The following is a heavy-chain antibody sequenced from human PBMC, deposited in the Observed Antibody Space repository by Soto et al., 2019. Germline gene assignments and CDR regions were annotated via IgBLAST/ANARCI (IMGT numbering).Heavy chain of an antibody. CDR1: GFTFSSYA. CDR2: ISYDGSDK. J-gene: IGHJ4*02. V-gene: IGHV3-30-3*01. CDR3: ARDYYKYYDSSGYYRSQPY. D-gene: IGHD3-22*01. Sequence: GGSLRLSCAASGFTFSSYAMHWVRQAPGKGLEWVALISYDGSDKDYADSVKGRFTISRDNSRNTLVLQMNSLRAEDTAVYYCARDYYKYYDSSGYYRSQPYWSQGTLVIVSS.